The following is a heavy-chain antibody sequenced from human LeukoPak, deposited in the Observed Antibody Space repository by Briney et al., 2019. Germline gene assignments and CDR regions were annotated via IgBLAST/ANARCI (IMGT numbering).Heavy chain of an antibody. CDR3: ARTQYNWNVLGYFDY. Sequence: GGSLRLSCAASGFTFSSYEMNWVRQAPGKGLEWVSYISSSGSTIYYAGSVKGRFTISRDNAKNSLYLQMNSLRAEDTAVYYCARTQYNWNVLGYFDYWGQGTLVTVSS. CDR1: GFTFSSYE. V-gene: IGHV3-48*03. D-gene: IGHD1-1*01. CDR2: ISSSGSTI. J-gene: IGHJ4*02.